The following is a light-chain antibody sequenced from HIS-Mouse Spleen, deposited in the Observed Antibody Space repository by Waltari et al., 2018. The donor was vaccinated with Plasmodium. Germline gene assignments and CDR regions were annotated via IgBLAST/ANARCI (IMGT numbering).Light chain of an antibody. Sequence: EIVMKQSPATLSVYQEERATLSCRASQSVSSNLAWYQQKPGQAPRLLIFGATTRATGIPARFSGSGSGTDFTLTISSLQSEDFAVYYCQQYNNWSFTFGPGTKVDIK. CDR3: QQYNNWSFT. CDR1: QSVSSN. V-gene: IGKV3-15*01. J-gene: IGKJ3*01. CDR2: GAT.